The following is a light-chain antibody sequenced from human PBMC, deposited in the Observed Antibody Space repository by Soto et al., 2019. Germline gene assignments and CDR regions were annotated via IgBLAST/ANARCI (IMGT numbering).Light chain of an antibody. V-gene: IGKV1-33*01. CDR2: EAS. CDR3: PQYDNFPPIA. J-gene: IGKJ5*01. Sequence: DIQMTQSPSSLSASVGDRVTITCQASQDINNYLNWYQQKAGKAPKLLIYEASNLETGVPSRFSGSGSGTDFTFTISSLQPEDIATYYCPQYDNFPPIAFGQGTRLEIK. CDR1: QDINNY.